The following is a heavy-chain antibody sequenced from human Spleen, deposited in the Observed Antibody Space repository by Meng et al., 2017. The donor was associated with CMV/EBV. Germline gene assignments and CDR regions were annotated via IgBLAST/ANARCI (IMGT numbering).Heavy chain of an antibody. J-gene: IGHJ5*02. CDR2: IYSSGVT. D-gene: IGHD3-10*01. CDR3: AREEFPQALRFDP. CDR1: GFSFSTYG. V-gene: IGHV3-53*01. Sequence: GGSLRLSCAASGFSFSTYGMHWVRQAPGKGLEWVSLIYSSGVTYYADSVKGRFTISRDDSKNTLYLQMNSLRAEDTAVYYCAREEFPQALRFDPWGQGTLVTVSS.